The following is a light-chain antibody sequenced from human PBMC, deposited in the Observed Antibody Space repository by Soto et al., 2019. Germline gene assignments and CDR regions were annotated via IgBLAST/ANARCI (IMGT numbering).Light chain of an antibody. Sequence: IQMTQYPPSLSASVGDRVTITCRASQSININLNWYQQKPGKAPKLLIYAASSFQSGVPSRFSGSGSGTDFTLTISSLQPEDFATYYCQQSYITPQTFGQGTKVDIK. CDR1: QSININ. CDR3: QQSYITPQT. V-gene: IGKV1-39*01. J-gene: IGKJ1*01. CDR2: AAS.